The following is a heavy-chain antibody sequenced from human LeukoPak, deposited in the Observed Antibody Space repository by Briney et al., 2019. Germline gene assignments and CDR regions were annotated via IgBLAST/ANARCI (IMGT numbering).Heavy chain of an antibody. CDR3: AGDASTRLRVERAFDI. CDR2: IGYDGSNK. D-gene: IGHD1-1*01. V-gene: IGHV3-30*02. Sequence: GGSLRLSCAASGFTFSSNGMHWVRQAPGKGLEWVAFIGYDGSNKYYAEFVKGRFTISRDNAKNSLYLQMNSLRGEDTAVYYCAGDASTRLRVERAFDIWGQGTMVTVSS. J-gene: IGHJ3*02. CDR1: GFTFSSNG.